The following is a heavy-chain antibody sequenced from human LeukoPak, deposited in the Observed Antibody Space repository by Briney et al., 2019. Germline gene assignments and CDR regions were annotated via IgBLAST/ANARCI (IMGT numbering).Heavy chain of an antibody. J-gene: IGHJ4*02. CDR2: ISSNGGST. V-gene: IGHV3-64*04. Sequence: GGSLRLSCSASGFTFSSYAMHWVRQAPGKGLEYVSAISSNGGSTYYADSVKGRFTISRDNAKNTLYLQMNSLRAEDTAVYYCAREEAYYDSSGYYPDYWGQGTLVTVSS. CDR1: GFTFSSYA. CDR3: AREEAYYDSSGYYPDY. D-gene: IGHD3-22*01.